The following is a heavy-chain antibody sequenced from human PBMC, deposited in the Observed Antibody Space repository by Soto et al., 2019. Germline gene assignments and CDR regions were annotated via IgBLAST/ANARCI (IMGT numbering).Heavy chain of an antibody. Sequence: QVQLVQSGAEVKKPGSSVKVSCKASGGTFSSYAISWVRQAPGQGLEWMGGIIPIFGTANYAQKFPGRVTITADKSTSTGYMELSSLRSEETAVYYCARGPNYYGSGSYYADYYYGMDVWGQGTTVTVSS. CDR2: IIPIFGTA. CDR1: GGTFSSYA. D-gene: IGHD3-10*01. CDR3: ARGPNYYGSGSYYADYYYGMDV. V-gene: IGHV1-69*06. J-gene: IGHJ6*02.